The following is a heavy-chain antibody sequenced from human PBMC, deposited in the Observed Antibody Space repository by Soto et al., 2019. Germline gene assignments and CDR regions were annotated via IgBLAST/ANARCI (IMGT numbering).Heavy chain of an antibody. D-gene: IGHD3-16*01. J-gene: IGHJ4*02. CDR3: ARRAGVMAPFDY. V-gene: IGHV5-51*01. Sequence: ESLKISCKTSGYTFTTYWVWCLLQRPGEGLEWMGIIYPSDSDTRYSPSFQGHVMFSVDKSLETAYLEWSSLKTSDTAVYFCARRAGVMAPFDYWGQGTQVTVSS. CDR1: GYTFTTYW. CDR2: IYPSDSDT.